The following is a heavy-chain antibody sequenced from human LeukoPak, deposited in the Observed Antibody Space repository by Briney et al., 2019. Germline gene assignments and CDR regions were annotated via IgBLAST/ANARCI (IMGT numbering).Heavy chain of an antibody. D-gene: IGHD6-13*01. J-gene: IGHJ2*01. CDR3: ARVYYSNSYDYWYFDL. CDR2: IYYSGST. CDR1: GGSIRSYY. V-gene: IGHV4-59*01. Sequence: SETLSLTCTVSGGSIRSYYWSWIRQPPGKGLEWIAYIYYSGSTNYNPSLKSRITISVDTSKNQFSLKLSSVTAADTAVYYCARVYYSNSYDYWYFDLWGRGTLVTVSS.